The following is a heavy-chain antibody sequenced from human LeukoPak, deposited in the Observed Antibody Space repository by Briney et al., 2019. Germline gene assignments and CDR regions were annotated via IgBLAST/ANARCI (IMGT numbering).Heavy chain of an antibody. V-gene: IGHV7-4-1*02. Sequence: GASVKVSCKASGYTFTSYAKNWVRQAPGQGLEWMGWINTNTGNPTYAQGFTGRFVFSLDTSVSTAYLQISSLKAEDTAVYYCARAGYYHSSGYYRTYYYGMDVWGQGTTVTVSS. D-gene: IGHD3-22*01. CDR1: GYTFTSYA. CDR2: INTNTGNP. J-gene: IGHJ6*02. CDR3: ARAGYYHSSGYYRTYYYGMDV.